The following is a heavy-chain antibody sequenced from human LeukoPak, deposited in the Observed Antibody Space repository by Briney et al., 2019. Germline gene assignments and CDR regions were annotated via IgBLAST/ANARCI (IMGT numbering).Heavy chain of an antibody. CDR2: IGTAGDT. D-gene: IGHD3-16*01. CDR3: ARDKGAGEFDY. V-gene: IGHV3-13*01. CDR1: GFTFSSYD. Sequence: GGSLRLSCAASGFTFSSYDMHWVRQATGKGLEWVSAIGTAGDTYYPGSVKGRFTISRENAKNSLYLQMNSLRAGDTAVYYCARDKGAGEFDYWGQGNLVTVSS. J-gene: IGHJ4*02.